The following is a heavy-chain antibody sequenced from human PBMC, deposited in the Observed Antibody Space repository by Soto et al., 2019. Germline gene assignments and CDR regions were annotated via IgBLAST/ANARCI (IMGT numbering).Heavy chain of an antibody. CDR2: IYYSGST. Sequence: SETLSLTCSINRGSIRSYYWSWIRQPPGKGLEWIGYIYYSGSTNYNPSLKSRVTISVDTSKNQFSLKLSSVTAADTAVYYCARGLGAVAGTQERWFDPWGQGTLVTVS. D-gene: IGHD6-19*01. J-gene: IGHJ5*02. V-gene: IGHV4-59*01. CDR3: ARGLGAVAGTQERWFDP. CDR1: RGSIRSYY.